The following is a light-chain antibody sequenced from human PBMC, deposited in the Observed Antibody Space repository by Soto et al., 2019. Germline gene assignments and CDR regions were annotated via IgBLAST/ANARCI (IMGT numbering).Light chain of an antibody. V-gene: IGKV3-15*01. CDR3: QQYNSWLT. CDR1: QSVSYH. Sequence: IVMTQTPATLSVSPGGRVTLSCRASQSVSYHVAWYQQKPGQTPRLVIYDASTRASGIPARFSGTRSGTEFSLTVSRLQSEDFGIYYCQQYNSWLTFGGGTRVDI. CDR2: DAS. J-gene: IGKJ4*01.